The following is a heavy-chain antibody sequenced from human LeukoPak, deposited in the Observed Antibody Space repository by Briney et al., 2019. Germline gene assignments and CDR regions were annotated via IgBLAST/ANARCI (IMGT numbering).Heavy chain of an antibody. CDR2: IIGSGGST. Sequence: PGESLRLSYAASGFTFSSYFMIWLRQAPGKGRDWVSAIIGSGGSTYYAHSVKGRFTISRDNSKNTLYLQMNSLRTDGTSVDYCAKGSGGWTNNQFDPWGQGTLVTVSS. D-gene: IGHD6-19*01. V-gene: IGHV3-23*01. CDR3: AKGSGGWTNNQFDP. CDR1: GFTFSSYF. J-gene: IGHJ5*02.